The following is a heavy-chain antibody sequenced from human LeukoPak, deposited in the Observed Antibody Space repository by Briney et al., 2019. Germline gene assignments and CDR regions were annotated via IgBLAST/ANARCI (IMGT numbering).Heavy chain of an antibody. Sequence: GGSLRLSCAASGLRFSDYYVSWIRQAPGKGLQWVSYISSGGDIMHYADSVKGRFTSSRDNAKNSLYLQMNSLSAEDTAVYYCAREAAFDIWGQGTMVTVSS. CDR2: ISSGGDIM. J-gene: IGHJ3*02. V-gene: IGHV3-11*04. CDR3: AREAAFDI. CDR1: GLRFSDYY.